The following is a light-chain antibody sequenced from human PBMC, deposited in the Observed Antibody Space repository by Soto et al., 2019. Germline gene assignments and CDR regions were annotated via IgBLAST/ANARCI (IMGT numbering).Light chain of an antibody. J-gene: IGKJ1*01. CDR2: GAS. V-gene: IGKV3-15*01. CDR3: QQYNNWPPWT. Sequence: EIVMTQSPSTLSLSPVERATLSCSASQSVSSNLAWYQQKPGQAPRLLIYGASTRATGIPARFSGSGSGTEFTLTISSLQSEDFAVYYCQQYNNWPPWTFGQGTKVDIK. CDR1: QSVSSN.